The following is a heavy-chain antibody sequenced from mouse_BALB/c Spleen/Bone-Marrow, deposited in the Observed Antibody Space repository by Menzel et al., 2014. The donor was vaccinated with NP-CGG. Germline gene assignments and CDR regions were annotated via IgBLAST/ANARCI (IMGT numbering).Heavy chain of an antibody. CDR2: INPYSGTT. Sequence: EVQLQQSGPELVKPGTSVKISCKASGYSFTDFIMVWVKQSHGKSLEWIGNINPYSGTTTYNLEFKGKATLTVDKSSSTAYMQLSSLTSEDSAVYYCTRSEGMDYWGQGTSVTVSS. V-gene: IGHV1-39*01. CDR1: GYSFTDFI. CDR3: TRSEGMDY. J-gene: IGHJ4*01.